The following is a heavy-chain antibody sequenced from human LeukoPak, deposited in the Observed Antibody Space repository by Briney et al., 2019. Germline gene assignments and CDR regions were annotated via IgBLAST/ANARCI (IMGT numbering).Heavy chain of an antibody. CDR1: GGSISSYY. D-gene: IGHD6-6*01. V-gene: IGHV4-59*01. Sequence: SETLSLTCTVSGGSISSYYWSWIRQPPGKGLEWIGYIHYSGTTNYYPSLKSRVTIALDTSKNQFSLKLNSVTAADTAVYYCARFGTSSSRFFDQWGQGTLVTVSS. J-gene: IGHJ4*02. CDR2: IHYSGTT. CDR3: ARFGTSSSRFFDQ.